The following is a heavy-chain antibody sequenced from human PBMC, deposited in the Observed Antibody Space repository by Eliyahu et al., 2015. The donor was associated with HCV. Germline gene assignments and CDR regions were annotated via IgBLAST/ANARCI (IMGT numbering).Heavy chain of an antibody. J-gene: IGHJ6*02. CDR2: IWYDGTKK. Sequence: GRSLRLSCAASGFTFNNYGMHWVRQAPGKGLEWVAIIWYDGTKKYYADSVKGRFTISRDNSKNTLYLQMNSLRAEDTAVYYCAREDSRRVTSFGVFNYYYVMDVWGQGTTVTVSS. CDR3: AREDSRRVTSFGVFNYYYVMDV. D-gene: IGHD3-3*01. CDR1: GFTFNNYG. V-gene: IGHV3-33*01.